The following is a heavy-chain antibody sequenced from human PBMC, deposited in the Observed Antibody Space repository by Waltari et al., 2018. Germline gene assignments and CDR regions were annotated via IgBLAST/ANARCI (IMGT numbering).Heavy chain of an antibody. CDR1: GDSLNSANYY. CDR2: LSHSGTA. Sequence: QVHLQESGPGLVKPSQTLSLNCTVSGDSLNSANYYWSCIRKLPEKGLEWIGYLSHSGTAYDNPSLKDLVTMSIDPSKNQFSLRLSSVTAADTAVYFCARGHDYYFDYWGQGILVAVSS. J-gene: IGHJ4*02. D-gene: IGHD4-17*01. V-gene: IGHV4-31*01. CDR3: ARGHDYYFDY.